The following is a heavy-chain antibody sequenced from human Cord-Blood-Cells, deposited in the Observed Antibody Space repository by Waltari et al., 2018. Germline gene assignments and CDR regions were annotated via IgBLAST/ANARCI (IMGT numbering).Heavy chain of an antibody. D-gene: IGHD6-13*01. J-gene: IGHJ4*02. Sequence: EVQLLESGGGLVQPGGSLRLSCAASGFTFSSYAMSWVRQAPGKGLEWVSAISGSGGSTYYADSVKGRFTIPRDNSKNTRYLQMNSLRAEDTAVYYCAKDGGNSYSSSWAVDYWGQGTLVTVSS. CDR3: AKDGGNSYSSSWAVDY. CDR1: GFTFSSYA. V-gene: IGHV3-23*01. CDR2: ISGSGGST.